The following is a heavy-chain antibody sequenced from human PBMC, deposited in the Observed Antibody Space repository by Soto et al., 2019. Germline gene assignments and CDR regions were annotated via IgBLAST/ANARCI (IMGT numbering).Heavy chain of an antibody. J-gene: IGHJ5*02. CDR2: IYYSGST. D-gene: IGHD3-3*01. Sequence: QVHLQEAGTGLVKPSQTLSLTCTVSGGSISSGGYYWSWIRQHPWKGLEWIGYIYYSGSTYYNPSLKRRVTILVNTSKNLFSLQLSSVSAADTAVYYCARVLLRSGDFCSGFNRFDPWGQGTLVTVSS. V-gene: IGHV4-31*03. CDR3: ARVLLRSGDFCSGFNRFDP. CDR1: GGSISSGGYY.